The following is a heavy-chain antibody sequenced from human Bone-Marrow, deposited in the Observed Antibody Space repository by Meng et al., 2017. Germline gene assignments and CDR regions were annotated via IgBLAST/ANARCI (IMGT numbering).Heavy chain of an antibody. CDR3: ASMPPLGYCSGGSCSEYFQH. J-gene: IGHJ1*01. V-gene: IGHV1-69*13. CDR2: IIPIFGTA. Sequence: SVKVSCKASGCTFSGYAISWLRQAPGQGLEWMGGIIPIFGTANYAQKFQGRVTITADESTSTAYMELSSLRSEDTAVYYCASMPPLGYCSGGSCSEYFQHWGQGTLVTVSS. D-gene: IGHD2-15*01. CDR1: GCTFSGYA.